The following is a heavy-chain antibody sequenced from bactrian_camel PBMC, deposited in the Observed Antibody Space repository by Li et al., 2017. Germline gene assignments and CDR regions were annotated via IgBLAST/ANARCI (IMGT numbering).Heavy chain of an antibody. CDR3: AADEYNLGLARSYTY. CDR2: IGSDGRT. V-gene: IGHV3S55*01. J-gene: IGHJ4*01. CDR1: GYTYGSHC. D-gene: IGHD5*01. Sequence: QVQLVESGGGSVQAGGSLTLSCQASGYTYGSHCMGWFRQPPGKEREGVVAIGSDGRTTYADSVKGRFTISKDNAKNTLYLQMNSLKPEDTAMYYCAADEYNLGLARSYTYWGQGTQVTVS.